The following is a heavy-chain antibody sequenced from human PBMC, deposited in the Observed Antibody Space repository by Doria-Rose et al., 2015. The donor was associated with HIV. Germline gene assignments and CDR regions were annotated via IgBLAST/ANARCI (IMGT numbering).Heavy chain of an antibody. Sequence: LVQSGGGLAQPGRSLRLSCVGSGFSFESYAMHWVRLAPGKGLEWVAGISWDSGAKGNADSVEGRFTISRDNAKKSVYLEMRSLRPEDTAFYYCAKAPIIGPKHYFYMDVWGKGTSVTVSS. J-gene: IGHJ6*03. CDR3: AKAPIIGPKHYFYMDV. CDR1: GFSFESYA. D-gene: IGHD3-3*01. CDR2: ISWDSGAK. V-gene: IGHV3-9*01.